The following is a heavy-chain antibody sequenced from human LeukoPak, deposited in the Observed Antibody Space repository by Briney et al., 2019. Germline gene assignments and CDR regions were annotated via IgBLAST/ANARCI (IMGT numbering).Heavy chain of an antibody. Sequence: GESLKISCKGSGYSFTSYWIGWVRQMPGKGLEWMGIIYPGDSDTRYSPSFQGQVTISADKSISTAYLQWSCLKASDTAMYYCARHRRDYYYYMDVWGKGTTVTVSS. J-gene: IGHJ6*03. CDR2: IYPGDSDT. V-gene: IGHV5-51*01. CDR1: GYSFTSYW. CDR3: ARHRRDYYYYMDV.